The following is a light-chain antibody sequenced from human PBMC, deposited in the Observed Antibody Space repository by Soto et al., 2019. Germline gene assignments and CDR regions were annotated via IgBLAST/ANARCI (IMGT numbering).Light chain of an antibody. CDR3: SSYTTSTFLYV. CDR2: EVI. J-gene: IGLJ1*01. CDR1: SSDIGRYDY. Sequence: QSVLTQPASVSGSPGQSITISCTGTSSDIGRYDYVSWYQQRQGKAPKLIIWEVINRSSGVSHRFSGSKSGNTASLTISGLQAEDEADYYCSSYTTSTFLYVFGTGTKVTVL. V-gene: IGLV2-14*01.